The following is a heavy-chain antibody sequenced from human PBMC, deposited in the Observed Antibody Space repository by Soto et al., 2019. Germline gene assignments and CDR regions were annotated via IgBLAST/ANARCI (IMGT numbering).Heavy chain of an antibody. Sequence: QVQLQESGPGLVKPSGTLSLTCAVSGGAISSSNWWSWVRQPPGKGLEWIGEIYHSGSTNYNPSLKSRVTMSVDKSKNQFSLKLSSVTAADTAVYYCARVSGSYYYGMDVWGQGITVTVSS. V-gene: IGHV4-4*02. CDR2: IYHSGST. CDR3: ARVSGSYYYGMDV. CDR1: GGAISSSNW. J-gene: IGHJ6*02. D-gene: IGHD1-26*01.